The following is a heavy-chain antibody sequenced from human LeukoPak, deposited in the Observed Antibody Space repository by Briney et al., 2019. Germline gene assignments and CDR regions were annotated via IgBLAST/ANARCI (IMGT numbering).Heavy chain of an antibody. J-gene: IGHJ4*02. D-gene: IGHD6-19*01. V-gene: IGHV3-7*01. Sequence: QPGGSLRLSCAASGFTFNNFWMTWVRQTPGKGLEWVATINQDGSEKYSVDSVKGRFTISRDNAKNSLYLQMDSLRAEDTAVYYCARDGTGYSSGWYRDYWGQGTLVTVSS. CDR3: ARDGTGYSSGWYRDY. CDR2: INQDGSEK. CDR1: GFTFNNFW.